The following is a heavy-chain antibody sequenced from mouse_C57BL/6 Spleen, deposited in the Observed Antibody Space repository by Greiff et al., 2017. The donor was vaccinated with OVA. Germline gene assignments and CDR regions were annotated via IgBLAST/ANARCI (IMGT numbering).Heavy chain of an antibody. CDR2: ISDGGSYT. V-gene: IGHV5-4*01. D-gene: IGHD1-1*01. Sequence: EVMLVESGGGLVKPGGSLKLSCAASGFTFSSYAMSWVRQTPEKRLEWVATISDGGSYTSYPDNVKGRFTISRDNAKNNLYLQMSHLKSEDTAMYYCARDGDYYGSRDYAMDYWGQGTSVTVSS. J-gene: IGHJ4*01. CDR1: GFTFSSYA. CDR3: ARDGDYYGSRDYAMDY.